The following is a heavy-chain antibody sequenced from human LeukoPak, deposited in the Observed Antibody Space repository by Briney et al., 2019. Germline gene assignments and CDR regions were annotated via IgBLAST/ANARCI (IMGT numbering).Heavy chain of an antibody. V-gene: IGHV4-39*07. J-gene: IGHJ4*02. CDR3: ARAASSGWGASFDY. Sequence: SETLSLTCTVSGGSISSSSYYWGWIRQPPGKGLEWIGSIYYSGSTYYNPSLKSRITMSVDTSKNQFSLKLSSVTAADTAVYYCARAASSGWGASFDYWGQGTLVTVSS. CDR2: IYYSGST. CDR1: GGSISSSSYY. D-gene: IGHD6-19*01.